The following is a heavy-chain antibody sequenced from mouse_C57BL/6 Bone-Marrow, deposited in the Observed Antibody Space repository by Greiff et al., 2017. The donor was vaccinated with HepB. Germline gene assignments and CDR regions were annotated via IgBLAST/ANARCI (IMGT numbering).Heavy chain of an antibody. V-gene: IGHV1-82*01. CDR1: GYAFSSSW. Sequence: QVQLQQSGPELVKPGASVKISCKASGYAFSSSWMNWVKQRPGKGLEWIGRINPGDGDTNYNGKFKGKATLTADKSSSTAYMQLSSLTSEDSAVYFCARRPYYGSSYWYFDVWGTGTTVTVSS. CDR2: INPGDGDT. D-gene: IGHD1-1*01. CDR3: ARRPYYGSSYWYFDV. J-gene: IGHJ1*03.